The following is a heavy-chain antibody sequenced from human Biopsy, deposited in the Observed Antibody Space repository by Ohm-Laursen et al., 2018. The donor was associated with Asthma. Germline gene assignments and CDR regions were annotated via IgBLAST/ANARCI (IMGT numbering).Heavy chain of an antibody. D-gene: IGHD1-26*01. V-gene: IGHV4-34*01. CDR3: VRGSSSRLSQWELPVPGGKRAHSYYGMDV. CDR2: THHRGYT. CDR1: GDSFSSSY. Sequence: SETLSLTCAAYGDSFSSSYWSWIRQTPGKGLEWLGDTHHRGYTNYNPSLRNRLTLSVDTSKNQFSLRLTSVTAADTAVYYCVRGSSSRLSQWELPVPGGKRAHSYYGMDVWGQGTTVTVSS. J-gene: IGHJ6*02.